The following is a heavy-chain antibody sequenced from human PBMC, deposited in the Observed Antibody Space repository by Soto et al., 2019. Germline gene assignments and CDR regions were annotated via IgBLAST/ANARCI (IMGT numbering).Heavy chain of an antibody. CDR3: AKVPSGLRDGDPYYVDY. J-gene: IGHJ4*02. V-gene: IGHV3-30*18. CDR2: ISYDGSNK. CDR1: GFTFSSYG. Sequence: QVQLVESGGGVVQPGRSLRLSCAASGFTFSSYGMHWVRQAPGKGLEWVAVISYDGSNKYYADSVKGRFTISRDNSKNTLYLQMNSLRAEDTAVYYCAKVPSGLRDGDPYYVDYWGQGTLVTVSS. D-gene: IGHD1-26*01.